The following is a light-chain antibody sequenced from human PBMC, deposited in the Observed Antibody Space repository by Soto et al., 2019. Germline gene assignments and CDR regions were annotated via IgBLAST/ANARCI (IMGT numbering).Light chain of an antibody. CDR1: QSVTYRY. CDR3: QQYNHWPLT. J-gene: IGKJ4*01. CDR2: AAS. Sequence: EIVLTQSPGTLALSPGERVTLSCRASQSVTYRYLAWYQQKPGQAPRLLIYAASTRATGVPGRFSGSGSGTEFTLTISSLQSEDFAVYYCQQYNHWPLTFGGGTKVDIK. V-gene: IGKV3-15*01.